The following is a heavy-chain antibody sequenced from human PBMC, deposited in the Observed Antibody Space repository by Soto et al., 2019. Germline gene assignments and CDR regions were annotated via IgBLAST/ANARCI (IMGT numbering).Heavy chain of an antibody. V-gene: IGHV3-48*02. D-gene: IGHD4-17*01. Sequence: PGASLRLSCAASGFTFSSYSMNWVRQAPGKRLEWVSYISSSSSTIYYADSVKGRFTISRDNAKNSLYLQMNSLRDEDTAVYYCARGATTVEHYYYYGMDVRGQGTTVTVSS. CDR2: ISSSSSTI. J-gene: IGHJ6*02. CDR1: GFTFSSYS. CDR3: ARGATTVEHYYYYGMDV.